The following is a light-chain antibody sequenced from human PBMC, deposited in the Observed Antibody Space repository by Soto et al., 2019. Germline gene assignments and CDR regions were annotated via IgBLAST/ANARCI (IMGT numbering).Light chain of an antibody. CDR3: QQYKVYPYI. J-gene: IGKJ2*01. V-gene: IGKV1-5*03. CDR1: QSISSW. CDR2: KAS. Sequence: DIQMTQSPSTLSASVVDRVTITCRASQSISSWLAWYQQKPGQAPKLLIYKASDLQSGISSRFSGSGSGTEFTLTISSLQPDDYATYYCQQYKVYPYIFGQGTKLE.